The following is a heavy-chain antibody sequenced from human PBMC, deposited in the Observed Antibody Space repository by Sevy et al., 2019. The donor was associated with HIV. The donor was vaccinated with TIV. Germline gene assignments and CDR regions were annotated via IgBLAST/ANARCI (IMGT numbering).Heavy chain of an antibody. CDR3: ARDSPPYTSTFSSSYV. Sequence: GGSLRLSCAASGFSFNDYWMNWVRQAPGKGLEWVANINQDGSAKYYVDSAKGRFTISRDNAKNSLYLQMNSLRVDDTAVYYCARDSPPYTSTFSSSYVWGQGTLVTVSS. D-gene: IGHD6-6*01. J-gene: IGHJ4*02. V-gene: IGHV3-7*03. CDR2: INQDGSAK. CDR1: GFSFNDYW.